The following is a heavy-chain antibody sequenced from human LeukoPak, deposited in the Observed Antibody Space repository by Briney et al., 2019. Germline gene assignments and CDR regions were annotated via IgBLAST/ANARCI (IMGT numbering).Heavy chain of an antibody. CDR1: GFTFSSYT. CDR2: ISYDGSNK. Sequence: GGSLRLSCAASGFTFSSYTMNWVRQAPGKGLGWVALISYDGSNKFYADSVKGRFSIFRDKSKNTLYLQMNSLRAEDTAVYYCARDFPPHGYSGSSRWGQGTLVTVSS. D-gene: IGHD1-26*01. J-gene: IGHJ4*02. V-gene: IGHV3-30*14. CDR3: ARDFPPHGYSGSSR.